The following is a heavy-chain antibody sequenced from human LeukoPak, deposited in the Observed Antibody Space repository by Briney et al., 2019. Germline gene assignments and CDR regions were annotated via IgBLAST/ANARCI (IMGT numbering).Heavy chain of an antibody. V-gene: IGHV1-2*02. J-gene: IGHJ5*02. CDR3: ARDPSCSGGSCYPNWFDP. Sequence: GASVKVSCKASGYTFTSNGISWVRQAPGQGLEWMGWINPNSGGTNYAQKFQGRVTMTRDTSISTAYMELSRLRSDDTAVHYCARDPSCSGGSCYPNWFDPWGQGTLVTVSS. CDR2: INPNSGGT. CDR1: GYTFTSNG. D-gene: IGHD2-15*01.